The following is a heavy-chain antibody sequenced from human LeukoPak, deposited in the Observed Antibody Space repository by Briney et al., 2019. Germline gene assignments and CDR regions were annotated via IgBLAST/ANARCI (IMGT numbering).Heavy chain of an antibody. D-gene: IGHD3-16*01. J-gene: IGHJ4*02. CDR2: ISGSGGST. CDR3: AKDQKHDYDWEDPFDY. CDR1: GFTFSSYA. V-gene: IGHV3-23*01. Sequence: PGGSLRLSCAASGFTFSSYAMSWVRQAPGKGLEWVSAISGSGGSTYYADSVKGRFTISRDNSKNTLYLQMNSLRAEDTAVYYCAKDQKHDYDWEDPFDYWGQGTLVTVSS.